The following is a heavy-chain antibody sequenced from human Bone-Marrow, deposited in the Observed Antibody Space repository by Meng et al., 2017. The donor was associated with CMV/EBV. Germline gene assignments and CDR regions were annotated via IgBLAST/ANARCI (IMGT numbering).Heavy chain of an antibody. Sequence: GSLRLSCAGSGFTFRDYAMSWVRQAPGKGLEWVGFIRSKVYGGTTEYAASVKGRFTISRDDSKSTAYLEMNSLKTEDTAVYYCGMDFWTGHPDFWGQGTLVTVSS. D-gene: IGHD3/OR15-3a*01. CDR3: GMDFWTGHPDF. CDR1: GFTFRDYA. V-gene: IGHV3-49*04. J-gene: IGHJ4*02. CDR2: IRSKVYGGTT.